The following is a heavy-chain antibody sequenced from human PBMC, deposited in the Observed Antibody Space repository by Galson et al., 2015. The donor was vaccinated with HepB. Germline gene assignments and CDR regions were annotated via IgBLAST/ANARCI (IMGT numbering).Heavy chain of an antibody. CDR1: GFTFSDYH. J-gene: IGHJ4*02. CDR2: ISSSGSTI. Sequence: SLRLSCAASGFTFSDYHMSWIRQAPGKGLEWVSYISSSGSTIYYADSVKGRFTISRDNAKNSLYLQMNSLRAEDTAVYYCARDTSPYYDFWSGYYSFAGGFDYWGQGTLVTVSS. CDR3: ARDTSPYYDFWSGYYSFAGGFDY. D-gene: IGHD3-3*01. V-gene: IGHV3-11*01.